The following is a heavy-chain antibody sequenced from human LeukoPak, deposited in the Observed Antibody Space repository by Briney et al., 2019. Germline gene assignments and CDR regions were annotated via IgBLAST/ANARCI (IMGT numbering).Heavy chain of an antibody. J-gene: IGHJ3*02. CDR1: GYSISSGYY. V-gene: IGHV4-61*01. Sequence: SETLSLTCAVSGYSISSGYYWSWIRQPPGKGLEWIGYIYYSGSTNYNPSLESRVTISVDTSKNQFSLKLSSVTAADTAVYYCARDRYYYDSSGYYYDFRAFDIWGQGTMVTVSS. CDR2: IYYSGST. CDR3: ARDRYYYDSSGYYYDFRAFDI. D-gene: IGHD3-22*01.